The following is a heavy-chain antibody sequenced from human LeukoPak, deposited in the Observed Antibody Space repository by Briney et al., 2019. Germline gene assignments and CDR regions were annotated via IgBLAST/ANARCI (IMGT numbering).Heavy chain of an antibody. J-gene: IGHJ4*02. CDR3: ASINWSRSYFDY. CDR2: IFYSGSA. V-gene: IGHV4-38-2*01. D-gene: IGHD1-1*01. CDR1: GYSISSGYY. Sequence: SETLSLTCAASGYSISSGYYWGWIRQPPGKGLEWIVSIFYSGSAYYNPSLKSRVTISLDTSKNQFSLKLRSVTATDTAVYYCASINWSRSYFDYWGQGSLVTVSS.